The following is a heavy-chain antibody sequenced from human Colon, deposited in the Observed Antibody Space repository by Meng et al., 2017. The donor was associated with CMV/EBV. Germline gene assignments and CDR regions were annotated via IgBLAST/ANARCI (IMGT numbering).Heavy chain of an antibody. CDR3: ARGRRDIGFDS. Sequence: QVHLVESGGGSVKPGWSLRLSCAASGFSISDYYVSWIRQAPGKGLEWISYIGGAAGVTYYADSLKGRFTISRDNARQSLYLQMASLRVEDTAIYYCARGRRDIGFDSWGQGALVTVSS. V-gene: IGHV3-11*01. D-gene: IGHD2-15*01. CDR1: GFSISDYY. CDR2: IGGAAGVT. J-gene: IGHJ4*02.